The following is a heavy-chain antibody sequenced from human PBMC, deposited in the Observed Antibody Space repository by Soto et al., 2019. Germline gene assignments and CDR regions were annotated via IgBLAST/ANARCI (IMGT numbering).Heavy chain of an antibody. Sequence: PGESLKISCKGSGYSFTSYWIGWVRQMPGKGLEWMVIIYPGDSDTRYSPSFQGQVTISADKSISTAYLQWSSLKASDTAMYYCAGTSSSSRFYYYGMDVCGQRTTVTVSS. D-gene: IGHD6-6*01. CDR3: AGTSSSSRFYYYGMDV. CDR1: GYSFTSYW. J-gene: IGHJ6*02. V-gene: IGHV5-51*01. CDR2: IYPGDSDT.